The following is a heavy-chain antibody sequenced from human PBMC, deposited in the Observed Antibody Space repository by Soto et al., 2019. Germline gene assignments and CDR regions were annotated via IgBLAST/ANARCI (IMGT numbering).Heavy chain of an antibody. J-gene: IGHJ5*02. CDR1: GYSFISYW. D-gene: IGHD3-10*01. CDR2: IYPGDSDT. CDR3: ARRSKRITHNWFDP. V-gene: IGHV5-51*01. Sequence: PGESLKNSCKGSGYSFISYWIGLVRQMPGKGLEWMGIIYPGDSDTRYSSSFQGQVTISADKSISTAYLQWSSLKASDTAMYYCARRSKRITHNWFDPWGQGTLVTVSS.